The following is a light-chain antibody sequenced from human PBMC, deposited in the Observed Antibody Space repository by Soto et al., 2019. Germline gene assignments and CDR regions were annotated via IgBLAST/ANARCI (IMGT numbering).Light chain of an antibody. CDR2: KDS. J-gene: IGLJ2*01. V-gene: IGLV3-25*02. CDR3: QSADSSGTYVV. Sequence: SYELTQPPSVSVSPGQTARITCSGDALPKQYAYWYQQKPGQAPVLVIYKDSERPSGIPERLSGSSSGTTVTLTISGVQAEDEADYYCQSADSSGTYVVFGGGTK. CDR1: ALPKQY.